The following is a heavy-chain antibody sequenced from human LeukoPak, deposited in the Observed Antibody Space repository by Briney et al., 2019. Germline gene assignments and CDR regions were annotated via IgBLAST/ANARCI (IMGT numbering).Heavy chain of an antibody. CDR2: VNGGNDKT. CDR3: ARDFDSSFSFDY. J-gene: IGHJ4*02. D-gene: IGHD3-22*01. CDR1: GYTLTELS. Sequence: ASVKVSCKVSGYTLTELSMHWVRQAPGQRPEWMGWVNGGNDKTAYSKKFQGRVTITRDASASTTYMELSSLRPEDTAVYYCARDFDSSFSFDYWGQGTLVTVSS. V-gene: IGHV1-3*01.